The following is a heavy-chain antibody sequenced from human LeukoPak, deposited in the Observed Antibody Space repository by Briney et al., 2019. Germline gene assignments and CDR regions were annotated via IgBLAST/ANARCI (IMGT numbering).Heavy chain of an antibody. V-gene: IGHV4-39*02. CDR2: IHYSGTT. J-gene: IGHJ5*02. CDR3: ARGFSLDP. Sequence: SETLSLTCSVPGGSISSSSYYWGWIRQPPGKGLEWIGNIHYSGTTYYNSSLKSRVTISVDTSKNQFSLKLSSVTAADTAVYYCARGFSLDPWGQGTLVTVSS. CDR1: GGSISSSSYY.